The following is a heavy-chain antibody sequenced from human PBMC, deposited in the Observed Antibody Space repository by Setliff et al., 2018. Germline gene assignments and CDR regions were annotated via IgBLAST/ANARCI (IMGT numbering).Heavy chain of an antibody. Sequence: GGSLRLSCAASGFTFSSYSLNWVRQAPGKGLEWVSSISSSSSYIYYVDSVQGRFTISRDNAKNSLYLQMNSLRAEDTAVYYCARVSYYGSFSYNYYMDVWGKGTTVTVSS. D-gene: IGHD3-10*01. CDR3: ARVSYYGSFSYNYYMDV. J-gene: IGHJ6*03. V-gene: IGHV3-21*01. CDR1: GFTFSSYS. CDR2: ISSSSSYI.